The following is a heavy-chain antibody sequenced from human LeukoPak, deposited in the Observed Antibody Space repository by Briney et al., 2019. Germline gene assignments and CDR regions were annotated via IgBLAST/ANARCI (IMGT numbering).Heavy chain of an antibody. CDR1: GYTFTSYG. D-gene: IGHD4-23*01. J-gene: IGHJ4*02. CDR2: INPRTGDT. V-gene: IGHV1-18*01. Sequence: ASVKVSCKASGYTFTSYGISWVRQAPGQGLEWMGWINPRTGDTNNAQKFQGRVTMTRDTSISTAYMELRSLKSDDTAVYYCATGVITPGFDYWGQGTLVTVPS. CDR3: ATGVITPGFDY.